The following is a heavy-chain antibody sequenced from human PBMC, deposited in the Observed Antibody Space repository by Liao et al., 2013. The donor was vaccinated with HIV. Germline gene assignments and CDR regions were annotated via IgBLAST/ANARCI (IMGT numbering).Heavy chain of an antibody. Sequence: QVQLQESGPGLVRPSQTLSLTCTVSGASISSDYYSWTWIRQPAGKGLECIGRIYTSGSINYNPSLRSRATISVDPSKSQFSLNVTSVTAADTAVYYCARALYFPRGTGFGFDVWGQGTMVTVSS. CDR1: GASISSDYYS. CDR3: ARALYFPRGTGFGFDV. V-gene: IGHV4-61*02. D-gene: IGHD1-26*01. J-gene: IGHJ3*01. CDR2: IYTSGSI.